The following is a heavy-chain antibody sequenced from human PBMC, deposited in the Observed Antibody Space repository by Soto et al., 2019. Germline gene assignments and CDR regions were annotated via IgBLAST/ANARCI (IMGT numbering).Heavy chain of an antibody. CDR1: EFTFGDYA. D-gene: IGHD3-10*01. CDR3: AQDEIRGDPYYDYVDV. CDR2: ISWNSAKI. Sequence: EVQLVESGGGLVYPGRSLRLSCEASEFTFGDYAMHWVRQVPGKGLEWVSGISWNSAKIGYADSVRGRFSISRDNAKKSIYLQMNSLRVEDSGLDYCAQDEIRGDPYYDYVDVWGKGTTVTVSS. V-gene: IGHV3-9*01. J-gene: IGHJ6*03.